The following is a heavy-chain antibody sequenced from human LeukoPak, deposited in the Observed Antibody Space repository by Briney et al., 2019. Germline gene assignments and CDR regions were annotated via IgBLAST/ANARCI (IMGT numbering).Heavy chain of an antibody. CDR2: INQDGSGK. J-gene: IGHJ4*02. D-gene: IGHD3-10*01. V-gene: IGHV3-7*01. CDR1: GFTFSNYW. Sequence: PGGSLRLSCAASGFTFSNYWMTWVRQSPGKGLEWVAIINQDGSGKYYVDSVNGRFTISRDNAKNSLYLQMSSLRAEDTAVYYCARGGHRQKEFWGQGTLVTVSS. CDR3: ARGGHRQKEF.